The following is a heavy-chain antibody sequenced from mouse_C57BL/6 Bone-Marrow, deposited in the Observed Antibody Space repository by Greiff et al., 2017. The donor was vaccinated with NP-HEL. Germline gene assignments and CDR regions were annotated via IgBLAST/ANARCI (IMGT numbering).Heavy chain of an antibody. D-gene: IGHD6-1*01. CDR3: ARKQYYFDY. V-gene: IGHV5-4*03. J-gene: IGHJ2*01. CDR2: ISDGGSYT. CDR1: GFTFSSYA. Sequence: EVNLVESGGGLVKPGGSLKLSCAASGFTFSSYAMSWVRQTPEKRLEWVATISDGGSYTYYPDNVKGRFTISRDNAKNNLYLQMSHLKSEDTAMYYCARKQYYFDYWGQGTTLTVSS.